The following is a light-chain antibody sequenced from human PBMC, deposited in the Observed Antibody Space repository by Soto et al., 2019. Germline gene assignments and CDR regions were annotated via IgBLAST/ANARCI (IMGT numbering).Light chain of an antibody. Sequence: QSALTQPRSVSGSPGQSVTFSCTGTSGDIGAYNYVSWYQFHPGKAPKMIIYDVNKRPSGVPDRFSGSKSGTSASLAITGLQAEDDADYYCQSYDSSLSGSVFGGGTKLTVL. V-gene: IGLV2-11*01. CDR3: QSYDSSLSGSV. CDR1: SGDIGAYNY. J-gene: IGLJ3*02. CDR2: DVN.